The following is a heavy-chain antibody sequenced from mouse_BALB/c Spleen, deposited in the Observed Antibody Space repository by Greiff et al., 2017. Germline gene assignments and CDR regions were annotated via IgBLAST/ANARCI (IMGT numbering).Heavy chain of an antibody. CDR1: GFSLTSYG. D-gene: IGHD2-10*01. CDR2: IWAGGST. V-gene: IGHV2-9*02. J-gene: IGHJ4*01. Sequence: VKLMESGPGLVAPSQSLSITCTVSGFSLTSYGVHWVRQPPGKGLEWLGVIWAGGSTNYNSALMSRLSISKDNSKSQVFLKMNSLQTDDTAMYYCARSSYYGNSGAMDYWGQGTSVTVSS. CDR3: ARSSYYGNSGAMDY.